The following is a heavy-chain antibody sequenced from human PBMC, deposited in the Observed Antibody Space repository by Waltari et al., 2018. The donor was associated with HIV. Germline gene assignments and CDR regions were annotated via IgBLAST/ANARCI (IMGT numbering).Heavy chain of an antibody. CDR3: ARELEGTVGNYFDP. V-gene: IGHV3-21*02. D-gene: IGHD1-7*01. J-gene: IGHJ5*02. Sequence: EVQLVESGGGLVKPGGSLILSCAASGFAFSSDTMNWVRQTPGKGLEWISLISRSGDYIYYAASVKGRFTISRDNAKNSLYLQMNSLRAEDTGVYYCARELEGTVGNYFDPWGQGTLVTVSS. CDR2: ISRSGDYI. CDR1: GFAFSSDT.